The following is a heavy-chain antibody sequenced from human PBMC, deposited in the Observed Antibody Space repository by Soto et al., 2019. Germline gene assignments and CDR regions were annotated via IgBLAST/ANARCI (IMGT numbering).Heavy chain of an antibody. J-gene: IGHJ6*02. Sequence: EVQLLESGGGLVQPGGSLRLSFAASGFTFSSYAMGWVRQAPGKGLEWVSAISGSGGSTYYADSVKGRFTISRDNSKNTLYLQMNSLRAEDTAVYYCAKDLGYCSGGSCDFYGMDVWGQGTTVTVSS. CDR3: AKDLGYCSGGSCDFYGMDV. CDR1: GFTFSSYA. CDR2: ISGSGGST. D-gene: IGHD2-15*01. V-gene: IGHV3-23*01.